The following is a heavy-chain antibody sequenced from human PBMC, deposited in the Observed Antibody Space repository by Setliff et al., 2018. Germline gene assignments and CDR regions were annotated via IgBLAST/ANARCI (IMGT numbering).Heavy chain of an antibody. J-gene: IGHJ5*02. D-gene: IGHD3-22*01. V-gene: IGHV7-4-1*02. CDR1: GYTFTSYA. CDR3: ARVTMGYDSSGYYFWFDP. CDR2: INTNTGNP. Sequence: ASVKVSCKASGYTFTSYAMNWVRQAPGQGLEWMEWINTNTGNPTYAQGFTGRFVFSLDTSVSSAYLQISSLKAEDTAVYYCARVTMGYDSSGYYFWFDPWGQGTLVTVSS.